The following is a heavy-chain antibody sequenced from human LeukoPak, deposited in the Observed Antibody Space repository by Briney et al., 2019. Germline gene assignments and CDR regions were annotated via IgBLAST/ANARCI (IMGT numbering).Heavy chain of an antibody. D-gene: IGHD2-2*01. J-gene: IGHJ4*02. V-gene: IGHV3-30*02. CDR1: GFTFGSYG. CDR2: IRYDGSNK. CDR3: AKDLSMIWCSTTTCSYFDY. Sequence: GGSLRLSCAASGFTFGSYGIHWVRQAPGKGLEWVAFIRYDGSNKYYADSVKGRFTISRDNSKSTLYLQMNSLRAEDTAVYYCAKDLSMIWCSTTTCSYFDYWGQGTLVTVSS.